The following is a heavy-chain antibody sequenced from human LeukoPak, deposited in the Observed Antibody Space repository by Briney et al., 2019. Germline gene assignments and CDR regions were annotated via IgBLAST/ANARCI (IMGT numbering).Heavy chain of an antibody. D-gene: IGHD5-24*01. CDR2: INHSGST. CDR1: GGSFSGYY. J-gene: IGHJ4*02. Sequence: SETLSLTCAVYGGSFSGYYWSWIRQPPGKGLEWIGEINHSGSTNYNPSLKSRVTISVDTSKNQFSLKLSSVTAADTAVYYCARQGGRRWLQYQVFDYWGQGTLVTVSS. V-gene: IGHV4-34*01. CDR3: ARQGGRRWLQYQVFDY.